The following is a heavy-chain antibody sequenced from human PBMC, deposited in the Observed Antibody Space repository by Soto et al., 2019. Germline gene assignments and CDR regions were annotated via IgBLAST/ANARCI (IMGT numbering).Heavy chain of an antibody. D-gene: IGHD6-19*01. V-gene: IGHV3-20*04. CDR1: GFTFDDYG. CDR2: INWNGGST. Sequence: EVQLVESGGGVVRPGESLRLSCAASGFTFDDYGMSWVRQAPGKGLEWVSNINWNGGSTGHADSVKGRFTISRDNAKNSLYLQMNSLRAEDTAFYYCARHRGSGWLDAFDIWGQGTMVTVSS. CDR3: ARHRGSGWLDAFDI. J-gene: IGHJ3*02.